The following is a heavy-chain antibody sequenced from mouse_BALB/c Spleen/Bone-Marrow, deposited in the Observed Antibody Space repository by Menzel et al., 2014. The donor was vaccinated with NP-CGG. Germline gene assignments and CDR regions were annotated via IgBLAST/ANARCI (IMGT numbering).Heavy chain of an antibody. CDR3: ASYCYGSSLFAY. J-gene: IGHJ3*01. CDR2: IDPANGNT. D-gene: IGHD1-1*01. Sequence: DVQLQESGAELVKPGASVKLSCTASGFNIKDTYMHWVKQRPEQGLEWIGRIDPANGNTKYDPKFQGKATITADTSSNTAYLQLSSLTSEDTAVYYCASYCYGSSLFAYWGHGTLVTISA. CDR1: GFNIKDTY. V-gene: IGHV14-3*02.